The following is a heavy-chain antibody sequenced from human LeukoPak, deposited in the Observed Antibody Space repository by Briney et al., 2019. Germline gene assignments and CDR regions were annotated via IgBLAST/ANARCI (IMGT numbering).Heavy chain of an antibody. CDR3: ATTDYYYFVDV. CDR1: GGSISSSSYY. CDR2: VYYSGST. V-gene: IGHV4-39*01. Sequence: SETLSLTCSVSGGSISSSSYYWGVIRQPPGKGLEWIGSVYYSGSTYYNPSLKSRLTISVDTSKNQFSLKLSSVTASDTAVYHCATTDYYYFVDVWGKGTAVTVSS. J-gene: IGHJ6*03.